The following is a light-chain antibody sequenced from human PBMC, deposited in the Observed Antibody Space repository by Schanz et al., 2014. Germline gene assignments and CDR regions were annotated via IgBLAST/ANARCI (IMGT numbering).Light chain of an antibody. V-gene: IGKV3-20*01. CDR3: QQYGNSPRT. Sequence: EIVLTQSPGTLSLSPGERATLSCRASQSVSSSYLAWYQQKPGQAPWLLIYGASSRAPGIPDRFSGSGSGTDFTLTISRLEPEDFALYYCQQYGNSPRTFGQGTKVEIK. J-gene: IGKJ1*01. CDR2: GAS. CDR1: QSVSSSY.